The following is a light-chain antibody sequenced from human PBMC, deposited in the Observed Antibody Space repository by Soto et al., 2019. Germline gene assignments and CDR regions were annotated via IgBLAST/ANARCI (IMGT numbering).Light chain of an antibody. V-gene: IGKV1-39*01. J-gene: IGKJ1*01. CDR3: QHTRTNPRT. CDR2: GAS. Sequence: DIQMTQSPSSLFANVGDRVTITCRASQGISTYLHWYQQRPGKAPSLLIYGASNLHRGVPSRFSGRGSGTDFTLTISSLQPEDVATYYCQHTRTNPRTFGQGTKVEIK. CDR1: QGISTY.